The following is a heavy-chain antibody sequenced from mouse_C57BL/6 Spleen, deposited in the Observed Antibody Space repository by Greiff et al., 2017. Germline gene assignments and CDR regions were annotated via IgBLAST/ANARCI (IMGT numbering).Heavy chain of an antibody. J-gene: IGHJ2*01. CDR2: FHPYNDDT. V-gene: IGHV1-47*01. CDR3: ARGANSNQRGYFDY. CDR1: GYTFTTYP. Sequence: QVQLQQSGAELVKPGASVKMSCKASGYTFTTYPIEWMKQNHGKSLEWIGNFHPYNDDTKYNEKFKGNATLTVEKSYSTVYLELSRLTSDDSAVXYCARGANSNQRGYFDYWGQGTTLTVSS. D-gene: IGHD2-5*01.